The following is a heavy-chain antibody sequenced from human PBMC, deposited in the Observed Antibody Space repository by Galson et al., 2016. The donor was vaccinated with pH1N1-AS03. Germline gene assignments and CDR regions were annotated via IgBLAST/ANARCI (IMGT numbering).Heavy chain of an antibody. Sequence: SLRLSCAASGFTFSTYSMHWFRQAPGRGLEWVALISYDGTKKFYADSVKGRFTISRDTSTHTLYLQMNSRRVEDTAVYYCTGGAGSGWYGSYYDYWGQGTLVPVSS. J-gene: IGHJ4*02. CDR2: ISYDGTKK. CDR1: GFTFSTYS. CDR3: TGGAGSGWYGSYYDY. D-gene: IGHD6-19*01. V-gene: IGHV3-30*04.